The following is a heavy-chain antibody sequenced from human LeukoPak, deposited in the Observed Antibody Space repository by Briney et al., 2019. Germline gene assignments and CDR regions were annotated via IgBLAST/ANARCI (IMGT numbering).Heavy chain of an antibody. D-gene: IGHD6-13*01. CDR3: ARDVGYTHSWEDH. J-gene: IGHJ4*01. Sequence: GGSLRLSCAASGFTFSNYGIHWVRQAPDTGLEWVAVIWYDGSNKYYADSVKGRFTISRDNSKNTVYLQMNSLRAEDTAVYYCARDVGYTHSWEDHWSQGTLVTVSS. V-gene: IGHV3-33*01. CDR1: GFTFSNYG. CDR2: IWYDGSNK.